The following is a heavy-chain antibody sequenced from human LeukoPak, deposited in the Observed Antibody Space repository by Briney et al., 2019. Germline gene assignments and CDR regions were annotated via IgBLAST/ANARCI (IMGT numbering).Heavy chain of an antibody. CDR3: AREELDSSSPWGGSNWFDP. CDR1: GYTFTGYY. J-gene: IGHJ5*02. Sequence: GASVKVSCKASGYTFTGYYMHWVRQAPGQGLEWMGWINPNSGGTNYAQKFQGWVTMTRDTSISTAYMELSRLRSDDTAVYYCAREELDSSSPWGGSNWFDPWGQGTLVTVSS. CDR2: INPNSGGT. D-gene: IGHD6-13*01. V-gene: IGHV1-2*04.